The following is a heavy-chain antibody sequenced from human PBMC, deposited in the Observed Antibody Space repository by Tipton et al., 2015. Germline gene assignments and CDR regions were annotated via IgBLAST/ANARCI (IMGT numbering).Heavy chain of an antibody. CDR2: INHSGST. D-gene: IGHD4-11*01. J-gene: IGHJ4*02. CDR1: GGSFSDYY. Sequence: TLSLTCAVYGGSFSDYYWSWVRQPPGKGLEWIGEINHSGSTNYNPSLKSRVTISVDTSENQFSLKLSSVTAADTAMYYCTRHPIDYPFDYWGQGTLVTVSS. CDR3: TRHPIDYPFDY. V-gene: IGHV4-34*01.